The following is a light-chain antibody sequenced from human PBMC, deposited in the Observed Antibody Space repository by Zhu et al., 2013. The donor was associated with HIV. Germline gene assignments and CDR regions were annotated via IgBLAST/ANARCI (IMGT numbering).Light chain of an antibody. Sequence: QTVVTQEPSLTVSPGGTVTLTCASSTGAVTSAFYPSWFQQKPGHAPRALVYSTINRHSWTPARFSGSLLGGKAALTLSGVQPEDEAEYYCLLYYGGDLIFGGGTKLTVL. CDR1: TGAVTSAFY. J-gene: IGLJ2*01. CDR3: LLYYGGDLI. V-gene: IGLV7-43*01. CDR2: STI.